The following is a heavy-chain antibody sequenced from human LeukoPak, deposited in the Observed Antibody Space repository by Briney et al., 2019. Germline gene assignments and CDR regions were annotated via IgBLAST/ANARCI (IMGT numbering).Heavy chain of an antibody. Sequence: ASVKVSCKASGYTFTSYGISWVRQAPGQGLEWMGWISAYNGNTNYAQKLQGRVTMTTDTSTSTAYMELRSLRSDDTAVYYCARDDIVVVPAAISLDYWGQGTLVTVSS. CDR1: GYTFTSYG. CDR2: ISAYNGNT. D-gene: IGHD2-2*01. V-gene: IGHV1-18*01. CDR3: ARDDIVVVPAAISLDY. J-gene: IGHJ4*02.